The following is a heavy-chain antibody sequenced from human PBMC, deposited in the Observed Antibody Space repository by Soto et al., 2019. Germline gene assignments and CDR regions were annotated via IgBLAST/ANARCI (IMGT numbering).Heavy chain of an antibody. V-gene: IGHV1-69*13. Sequence: SVKVSCKASGGTFSSYAISWVRQAPGQGLEWMGGIIPIFGTANYAQKFQGRVTITADESTSTAYMELSSLRSEDTAVYYCASKLYDILTGFHPSGAFDIWGQGTMGTVS. D-gene: IGHD3-9*01. CDR2: IIPIFGTA. CDR1: GGTFSSYA. J-gene: IGHJ3*02. CDR3: ASKLYDILTGFHPSGAFDI.